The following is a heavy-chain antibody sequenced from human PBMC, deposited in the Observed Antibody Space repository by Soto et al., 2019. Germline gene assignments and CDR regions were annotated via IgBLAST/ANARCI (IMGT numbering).Heavy chain of an antibody. CDR3: ANTRGYDWYSDY. Sequence: PGGSLRLSCTASGFTLSEYSMSWVRQAPGKGLEWVSCITHSGTYVYYADAVNGRCTFSRDSARNSMFLPMTSLRYEYMAVYHCANTRGYDWYSDYWGQGTLVTVSS. CDR1: GFTLSEYS. V-gene: IGHV3-21*01. D-gene: IGHD5-12*01. CDR2: ITHSGTYV. J-gene: IGHJ4*02.